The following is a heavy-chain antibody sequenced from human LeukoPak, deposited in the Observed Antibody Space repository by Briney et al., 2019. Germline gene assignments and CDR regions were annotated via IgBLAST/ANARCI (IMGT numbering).Heavy chain of an antibody. CDR2: IYHSGTT. J-gene: IGHJ4*02. Sequence: SETLSLTCTVSGFSISNDYYWTWLRQPPGKGLEGIGGIYHSGTTYYNPSLRGRVSISLDTSKTQFSLKLSSATAADTAVYYCARGKAYSGSYYGIFDYWGQGTLVTVSS. D-gene: IGHD1-26*01. V-gene: IGHV4-38-2*02. CDR3: ARGKAYSGSYYGIFDY. CDR1: GFSISNDYY.